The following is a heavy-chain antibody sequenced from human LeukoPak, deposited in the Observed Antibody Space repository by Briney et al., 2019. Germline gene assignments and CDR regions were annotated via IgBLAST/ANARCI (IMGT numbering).Heavy chain of an antibody. CDR3: ARDRVVGNGSYYDCLWY. Sequence: GRSLRLSCAASGFTFSSYAMHWVRQAPGKGLEWVAVISYDGSNKYYADSVKGRFTISRDNSKNTLYLQMNSLRAEDTAVYYCARDRVVGNGSYYDCLWYWGQGTLVTVSS. V-gene: IGHV3-30-3*01. CDR1: GFTFSSYA. D-gene: IGHD1-26*01. J-gene: IGHJ4*02. CDR2: ISYDGSNK.